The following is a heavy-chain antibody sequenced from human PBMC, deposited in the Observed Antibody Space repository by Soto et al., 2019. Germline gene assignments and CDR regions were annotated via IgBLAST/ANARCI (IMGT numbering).Heavy chain of an antibody. J-gene: IGHJ4*02. D-gene: IGHD3-22*01. Sequence: QVHLVQSGAEVKKPGSSVKVSCKASGGTVSSYAITWVRQAPGKGLEWMGVFIPIFISAHYAQQFQGRVTITADESTTTAYMELSGLRSEETAIYYCARDLSSDSTGFRGYDLWGQGTLVTVSS. V-gene: IGHV1-69*01. CDR2: FIPIFISA. CDR1: GGTVSSYA. CDR3: ARDLSSDSTGFRGYDL.